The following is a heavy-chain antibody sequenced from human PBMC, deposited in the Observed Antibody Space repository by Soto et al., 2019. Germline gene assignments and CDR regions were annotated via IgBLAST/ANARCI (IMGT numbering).Heavy chain of an antibody. Sequence: ASVKVSCKASGYTFTSYGISWVRQAPGQGLEWMGWISAYNGNTNYAQKLQGRVTMTTDTSTSTAYMELRSPRSDDTAVYYCARDSDIVLVPAAMGRWFDPWGQGTLVTVSS. CDR1: GYTFTSYG. CDR3: ARDSDIVLVPAAMGRWFDP. V-gene: IGHV1-18*01. J-gene: IGHJ5*02. D-gene: IGHD2-2*01. CDR2: ISAYNGNT.